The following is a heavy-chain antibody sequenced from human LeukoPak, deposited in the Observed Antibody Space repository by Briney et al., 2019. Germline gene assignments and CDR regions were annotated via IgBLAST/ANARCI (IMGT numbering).Heavy chain of an antibody. CDR3: ARSNQADDY. CDR2: INPGGSSI. V-gene: IGHV3-74*01. Sequence: PGGSLRLSCAASGFTFSSYWMHWVRQVAGKRLVWVARINPGGSSITYADSVKGRFTISRDNAKNTLYLQMDSLRAEDTGVYYCARSNQADDYWGQGTLVTVSS. D-gene: IGHD1-14*01. CDR1: GFTFSSYW. J-gene: IGHJ4*02.